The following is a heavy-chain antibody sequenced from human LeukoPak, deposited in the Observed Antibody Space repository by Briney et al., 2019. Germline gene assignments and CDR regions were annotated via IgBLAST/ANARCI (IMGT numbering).Heavy chain of an antibody. V-gene: IGHV4-34*01. D-gene: IGHD3-16*01. CDR2: INHSGST. Sequence: PSETLSLTCAVYGGSFSGYHWSWIRQPPGKGLEWIGEINHSGSTNYNPSLKSRVTISVDTSKNQFSLKLSSVTAADTAVYYCARGRSRLFNYWGQGTLVTVSS. J-gene: IGHJ4*02. CDR1: GGSFSGYH. CDR3: ARGRSRLFNY.